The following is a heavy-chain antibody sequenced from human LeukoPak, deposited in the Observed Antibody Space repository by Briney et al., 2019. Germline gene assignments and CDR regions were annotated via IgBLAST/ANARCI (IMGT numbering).Heavy chain of an antibody. CDR2: INHSGST. J-gene: IGHJ4*02. V-gene: IGHV4-34*01. CDR3: ARVFGYDILTGYYGFGSDY. CDR1: GGSFSGYY. D-gene: IGHD3-9*01. Sequence: SETLSLTCAVYGGSFSGYYWSWIRQPPGKGLEWIGEINHSGSTNYNPSLKSRVTISVDTSKNQFSLKLSSVTAADTAVYYCARVFGYDILTGYYGFGSDYWGQGTLVTVSS.